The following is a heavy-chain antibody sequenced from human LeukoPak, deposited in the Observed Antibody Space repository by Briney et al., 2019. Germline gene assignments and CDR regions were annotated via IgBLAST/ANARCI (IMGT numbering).Heavy chain of an antibody. J-gene: IGHJ4*02. CDR1: GGSITSSSYY. CDR2: IYYSGNT. Sequence: SETLSLTCTVSGGSITSSSYYWGWIRQPPGKGLEWIGSIYYSGNTYYKPSLKSRVTISVDTSKNQFSLKLSSVTAADTAVYYCARHDGSNNLDWGQGTLVTVSS. D-gene: IGHD1-14*01. V-gene: IGHV4-39*01. CDR3: ARHDGSNNLD.